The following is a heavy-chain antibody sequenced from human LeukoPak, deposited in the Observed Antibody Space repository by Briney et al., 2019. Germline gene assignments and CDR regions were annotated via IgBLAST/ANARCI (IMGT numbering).Heavy chain of an antibody. V-gene: IGHV3-7*03. Sequence: GGSLRLSCAASEFTFSSHWMSWVRQAPGKGLEWVANINQDGSEKYYVDSVKGRFTISRDNAKNSLYLQMNSLRAEDAAVYYCVRVRIVAGIDCWGQGTLVTVSS. CDR1: EFTFSSHW. CDR3: VRVRIVAGIDC. J-gene: IGHJ4*02. D-gene: IGHD5-12*01. CDR2: INQDGSEK.